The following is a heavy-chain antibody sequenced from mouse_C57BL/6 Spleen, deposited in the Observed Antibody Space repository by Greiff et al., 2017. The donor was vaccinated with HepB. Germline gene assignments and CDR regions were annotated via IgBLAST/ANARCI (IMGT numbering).Heavy chain of an antibody. J-gene: IGHJ1*03. V-gene: IGHV1-77*01. Sequence: QVTLKVSGAELVKPGASVKISCKASGYTFTAYYINWVKQRPGQGLEWIGKIGPGSGSTYYNEKFKGKATLTADKSSSTAYMQLSSLTSEDSAVYFCASRLYYGNYVWYFDVWGTGTTVTVSS. CDR2: IGPGSGST. CDR3: ASRLYYGNYVWYFDV. CDR1: GYTFTAYY. D-gene: IGHD2-1*01.